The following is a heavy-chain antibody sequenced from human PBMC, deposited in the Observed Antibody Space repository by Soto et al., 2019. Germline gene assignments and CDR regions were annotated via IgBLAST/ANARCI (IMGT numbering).Heavy chain of an antibody. CDR3: ARDNGIDGDFHYYYYYGMDV. CDR2: IKQDGSEK. Sequence: GGSLRLSCAASGFTFSSYWMSWVRQAPGKGLEWVANIKQDGSEKYYVDSVKGRFTISRDNAKNSLYLQMNSLRAEDTAVYYCARDNGIDGDFHYYYYYGMDVWGQGTTVTVSS. D-gene: IGHD4-17*01. CDR1: GFTFSSYW. V-gene: IGHV3-7*05. J-gene: IGHJ6*02.